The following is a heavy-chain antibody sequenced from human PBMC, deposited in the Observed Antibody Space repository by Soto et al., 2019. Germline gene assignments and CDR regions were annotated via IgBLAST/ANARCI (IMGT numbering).Heavy chain of an antibody. CDR2: IYYSGST. J-gene: IGHJ4*02. CDR3: ARIIASADKYYFDF. Sequence: QVQLQESGPGLVKPSETLSLTCTVSGGSLSPYYWSWLRQPPGEGLEWIGYIYYSGSTDYNPSLKSRVTISVETSKNQFSLNLTSVTTADTAIYYCARIIASADKYYFDFWGQGTLVTVSS. D-gene: IGHD6-13*01. CDR1: GGSLSPYY. V-gene: IGHV4-59*01.